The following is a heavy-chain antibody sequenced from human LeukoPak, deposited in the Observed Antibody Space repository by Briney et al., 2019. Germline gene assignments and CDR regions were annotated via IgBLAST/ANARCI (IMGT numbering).Heavy chain of an antibody. Sequence: PGGSLRLSCAASGFTFSSCGMHWVRQAPGKGLEWVAFIRYDGSNKYYADSVKGRFTISRDNSKNTLYLQMNSLRAEDTAVYYCAKDRVVPAANYFDYWGQGTLVTVSS. J-gene: IGHJ4*02. CDR3: AKDRVVPAANYFDY. D-gene: IGHD2-2*01. CDR2: IRYDGSNK. V-gene: IGHV3-30*02. CDR1: GFTFSSCG.